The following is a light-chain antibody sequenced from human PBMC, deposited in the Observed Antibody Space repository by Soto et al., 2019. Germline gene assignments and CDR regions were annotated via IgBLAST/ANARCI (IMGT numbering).Light chain of an antibody. CDR3: GTWDSILSAVV. CDR1: SSNIGNNY. Sequence: QSVLTQPPSVSAAPGQKVTISCSGSSSNIGNNYVSWYQQLPGTAPQLLIYDNNERPSGIPDRFSGSKSGTSATLGITGLQTGDEADYYCGTWDSILSAVVFGGRTKLTVL. CDR2: DNN. V-gene: IGLV1-51*01. J-gene: IGLJ2*01.